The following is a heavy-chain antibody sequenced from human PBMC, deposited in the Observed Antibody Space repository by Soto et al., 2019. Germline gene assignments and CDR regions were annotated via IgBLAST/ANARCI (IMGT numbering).Heavy chain of an antibody. V-gene: IGHV4-39*01. Sequence: SETLSLTCIVSGESISSSSYYWGWIRQAPGKGLEWIGSIYYSGRTYYNPSFKGRVTISIDTSENQFSLKLSSVTATDTAVYYCARQRTTVVTQAYFDHWGQGALVTVSS. CDR2: IYYSGRT. D-gene: IGHD2-21*02. CDR1: GESISSSSYY. J-gene: IGHJ4*02. CDR3: ARQRTTVVTQAYFDH.